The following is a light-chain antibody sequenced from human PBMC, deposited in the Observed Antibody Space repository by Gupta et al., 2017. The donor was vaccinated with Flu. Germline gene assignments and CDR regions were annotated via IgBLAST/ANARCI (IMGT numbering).Light chain of an antibody. J-gene: IGKJ1*01. CDR2: LGS. Sequence: DIVMTQSPLSLPVTPGEPASISCRSSQSLLHSNGYNYLDWYLQKPGQSPQLLIYLGSNRASGVPDRFSGSGSGTDFTVKISIVEAEDVGVYYCMQALQTPPTFGQGTKVEIK. V-gene: IGKV2-28*01. CDR1: QSLLHSNGYNY. CDR3: MQALQTPPT.